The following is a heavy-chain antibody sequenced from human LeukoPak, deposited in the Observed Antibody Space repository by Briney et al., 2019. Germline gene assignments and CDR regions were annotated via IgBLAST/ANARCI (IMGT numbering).Heavy chain of an antibody. Sequence: SQTPSLTCAISGDSVSSNSAAWNWIRQSPSRGLEWLGRTYYRSKWYNDYAVSVKSRITINPDTSKNQFSLQLNSVTPGDTAVYYCARGGDYNYYYYYGMDVWGQGTTVTVSS. J-gene: IGHJ6*02. CDR3: ARGGDYNYYYYYGMDV. CDR2: TYYRSKWYN. D-gene: IGHD4-17*01. V-gene: IGHV6-1*01. CDR1: GDSVSSNSAA.